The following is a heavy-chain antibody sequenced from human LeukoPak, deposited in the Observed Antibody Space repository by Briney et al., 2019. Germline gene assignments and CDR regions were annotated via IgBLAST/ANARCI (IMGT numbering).Heavy chain of an antibody. D-gene: IGHD3-22*01. V-gene: IGHV1-69*05. CDR2: IIPIFGTA. CDR3: ARVDYYDSSGYSEIDY. CDR1: GGTFSSYA. J-gene: IGHJ4*02. Sequence: SVKVSCKASGGTFSSYAISWVRQAPGQGLEWMGRIIPIFGTANYAQKFQGRVTITTDESTSTAYMELSSLRSEVTAVYYCARVDYYDSSGYSEIDYWGQGTLVTVSS.